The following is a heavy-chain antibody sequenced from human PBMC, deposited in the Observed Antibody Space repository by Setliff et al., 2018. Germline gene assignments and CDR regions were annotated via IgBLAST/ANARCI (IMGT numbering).Heavy chain of an antibody. V-gene: IGHV1-2*02. J-gene: IGHJ1*01. Sequence: ASVKVSCKASGYTFTGYNMHWGRQAPGQGLEWMGWINPNSGGTNYAQKFQGRVTMTRDTSISTAYTELSRLRSDDTAVYYCARGETPNTYLYTFGGVIVAAEYFQHWGQGTLVTV. D-gene: IGHD3-16*02. CDR2: INPNSGGT. CDR1: GYTFTGYN. CDR3: ARGETPNTYLYTFGGVIVAAEYFQH.